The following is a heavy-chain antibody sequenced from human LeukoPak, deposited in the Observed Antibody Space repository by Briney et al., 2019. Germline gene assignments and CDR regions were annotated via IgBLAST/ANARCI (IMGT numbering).Heavy chain of an antibody. CDR3: ARGDFWSAYKLDP. Sequence: GGSLRLSCSASGFTFSTYNMNWVRQAPGKGLEWVSYISSSSRVIFYADSVRGRFTISRDNAKNSLYLQMNSLRAEDTAVYYCARGDFWSAYKLDPWGQGTLVTVSS. D-gene: IGHD3-3*01. V-gene: IGHV3-48*01. CDR1: GFTFSTYN. J-gene: IGHJ5*02. CDR2: ISSSSRVI.